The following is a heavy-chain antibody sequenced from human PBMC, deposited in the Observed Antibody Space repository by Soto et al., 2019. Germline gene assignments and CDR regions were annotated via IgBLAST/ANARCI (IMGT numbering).Heavy chain of an antibody. Sequence: GASVKVSCKASGGTFSSYTINWVRQAPGQGLEWMGRIIPILGIANYAQKFQGRVTITADKSTSTAYMELSSLRYEDTAVYYCARDPRTVVVPAATFDFWGQGTLVTVSS. D-gene: IGHD2-2*01. J-gene: IGHJ4*02. CDR3: ARDPRTVVVPAATFDF. CDR1: GGTFSSYT. CDR2: IIPILGIA. V-gene: IGHV1-69*04.